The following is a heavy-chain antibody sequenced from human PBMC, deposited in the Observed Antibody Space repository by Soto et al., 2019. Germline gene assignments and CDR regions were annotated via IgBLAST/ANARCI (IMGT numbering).Heavy chain of an antibody. D-gene: IGHD3-10*01. CDR1: GYPFTDLY. CDR2: IDPRSGAS. Sequence: GASVKVSCKPSGYPFTDLYIHWVRQAPGLGLEWMGWIDPRSGASRKTQRFQVRFTMTRDTSTNTVYMELSSLRSDDTAVYFCAGDNYGPLDYWGQGTLVTVSS. J-gene: IGHJ4*02. V-gene: IGHV1-2*02. CDR3: AGDNYGPLDY.